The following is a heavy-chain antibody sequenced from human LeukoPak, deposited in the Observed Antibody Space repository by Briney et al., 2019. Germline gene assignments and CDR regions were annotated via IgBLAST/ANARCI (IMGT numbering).Heavy chain of an antibody. CDR2: VYYNGDI. D-gene: IGHD3-22*01. V-gene: IGHV4-59*01. CDR3: ATTWYYDTRGYLFDD. CDR1: GVPISTYY. Sequence: SGTLSLTCSVSGVPISTYYWSWIRQSPGKRLEWIAYVYYNGDIMYNPSLKSRVTISLDTSKNQFSLNMASVTAADTAVYFCATTWYYDTRGYLFDDWGHGTLVTVSS. J-gene: IGHJ4*01.